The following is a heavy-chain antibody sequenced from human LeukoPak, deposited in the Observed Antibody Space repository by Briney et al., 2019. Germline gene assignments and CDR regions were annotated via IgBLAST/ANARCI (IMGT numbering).Heavy chain of an antibody. CDR3: ATFRGDGYNLGFDN. J-gene: IGHJ4*02. Sequence: GGSLRLSCADSGFTFSGYAVSWVRQPPGKGLEWVLGISVTGDYTHYADSVKGRFSVSRDNSKNTLCLHMNSLTVEDTAVYFCATFRGDGYNLGFDNWGQGTLVTVSS. CDR1: GFTFSGYA. V-gene: IGHV3-23*01. CDR2: ISVTGDYT. D-gene: IGHD5-24*01.